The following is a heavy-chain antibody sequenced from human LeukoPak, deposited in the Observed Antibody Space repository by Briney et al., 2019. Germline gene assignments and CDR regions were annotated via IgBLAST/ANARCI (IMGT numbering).Heavy chain of an antibody. V-gene: IGHV4-38-2*02. D-gene: IGHD2-2*02. CDR1: GYSINSGYY. J-gene: IGHJ3*02. CDR3: ARDCSSTSCYTGWAFDI. CDR2: SYHSGST. Sequence: SETLSLTCTVSGYSINSGYYWGWIRQPPGKGLEWIGSSYHSGSTYYNPSLKSRVTISGDTSKNPFSLQLSSVTAADTAAYYCARDCSSTSCYTGWAFDIWGQGTMVTVSS.